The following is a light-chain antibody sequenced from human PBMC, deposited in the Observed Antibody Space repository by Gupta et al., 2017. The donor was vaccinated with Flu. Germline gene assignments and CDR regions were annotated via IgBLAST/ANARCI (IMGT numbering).Light chain of an antibody. CDR3: QQYGSSSPPDT. CDR1: QSVSSTY. CDR2: SAS. V-gene: IGKV3-20*01. J-gene: IGKJ2*01. Sequence: DIVLTQSPATLSLSTGERATLSCKASQSVSSTYLSWYQQKTGQATSLLIYSASNRATGIPDRFSCSGSGTDYTLTISRLEPEDFAVYYCQQYGSSSPPDTFGQGTKLDI.